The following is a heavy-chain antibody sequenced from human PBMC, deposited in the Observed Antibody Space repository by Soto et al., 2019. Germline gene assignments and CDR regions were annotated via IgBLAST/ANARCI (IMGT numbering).Heavy chain of an antibody. Sequence: PSETLSLTCTVSGGSISSYYWSWIRQPPGKGLEWIGYIYYSGSTNYNPSLKSRVTISVDTSKNQFSLKLSSVTAADTAVYYCARVPSPVGAYGMDVWGQGTTVTVSS. D-gene: IGHD1-26*01. CDR2: IYYSGST. CDR1: GGSISSYY. CDR3: ARVPSPVGAYGMDV. V-gene: IGHV4-59*01. J-gene: IGHJ6*02.